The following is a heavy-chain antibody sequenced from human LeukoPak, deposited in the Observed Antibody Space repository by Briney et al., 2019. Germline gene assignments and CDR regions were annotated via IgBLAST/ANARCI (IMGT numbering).Heavy chain of an antibody. J-gene: IGHJ4*02. V-gene: IGHV3-23*01. CDR2: ISGSGGST. D-gene: IGHD1-26*01. Sequence: PGGSLRLSCAASGFTFSSYAMSWVRQAPGKGLEWVSAISGSGGSTYYADSVKGRFTISRDNSKNTLYLQMNSLRAEDTAVYYCARGGADREEFDYWGQGTLVTVSS. CDR3: ARGGADREEFDY. CDR1: GFTFSSYA.